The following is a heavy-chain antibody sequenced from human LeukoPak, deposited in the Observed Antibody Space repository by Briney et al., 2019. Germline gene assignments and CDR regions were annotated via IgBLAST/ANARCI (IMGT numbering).Heavy chain of an antibody. CDR1: GDSINNYY. Sequence: SETLSLTCTVSGDSINNYYWNWIRQPPGKGLEWIGYVYYRGTTKYNPSLESRVTISVDASKKHFSLNLSSVTAADTAVYYCARRRAMDRSGAFNIWGQGTMATVSS. CDR2: VYYRGTT. CDR3: ARRRAMDRSGAFNI. J-gene: IGHJ3*02. V-gene: IGHV4-59*08. D-gene: IGHD3-22*01.